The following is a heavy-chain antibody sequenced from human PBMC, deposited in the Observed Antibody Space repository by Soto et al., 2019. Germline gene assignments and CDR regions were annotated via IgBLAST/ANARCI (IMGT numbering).Heavy chain of an antibody. CDR1: GVTFSSYG. CDR3: AGPYGSGSGNWFDP. CDR2: IWYDGSNK. D-gene: IGHD3-10*01. J-gene: IGHJ5*02. V-gene: IGHV3-33*01. Sequence: PGGSLRLSCAASGVTFSSYGMHWVRQAPGKGLEWVAVIWYDGSNKYYADSVKGRFTISRDNSKNTLYLQMNSLRAEDTAVYYCAGPYGSGSGNWFDPWGQGTLVTVSS.